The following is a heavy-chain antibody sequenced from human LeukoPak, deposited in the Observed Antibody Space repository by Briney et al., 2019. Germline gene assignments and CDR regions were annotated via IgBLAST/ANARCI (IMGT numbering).Heavy chain of an antibody. V-gene: IGHV3-13*04. CDR3: AGAVAGTGRFVY. CDR2: IDTGGNT. J-gene: IGHJ4*02. D-gene: IGHD6-13*01. CDR1: GFTFSSYD. Sequence: GGSLRLSCAASGFTFSSYDMHWGRQATGQGLIWVSIIDTGGNTYYSDSERGRFTITRENAKNSLYLQMNSLRAGDTSLYYWAGAVAGTGRFVYWGEGAL.